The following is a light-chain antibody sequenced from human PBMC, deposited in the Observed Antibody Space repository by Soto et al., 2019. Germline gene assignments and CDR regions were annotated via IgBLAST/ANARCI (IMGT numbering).Light chain of an antibody. Sequence: QSVLTQPASVSGSPGQSITISCTGTSSDIDHYNYVSWFQQYPGKAPKVIIYEVSNRPSGVSNRFSGSKSGNTASLTISGLQAEDAADYYCSSYTTCNTKFGGGTKLTVL. CDR2: EVS. J-gene: IGLJ2*01. V-gene: IGLV2-14*01. CDR1: SSDIDHYNY. CDR3: SSYTTCNTK.